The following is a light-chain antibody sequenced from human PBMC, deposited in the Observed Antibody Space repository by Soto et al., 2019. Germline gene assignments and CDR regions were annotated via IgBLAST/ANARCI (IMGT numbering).Light chain of an antibody. CDR1: SSDVGNYNL. Sequence: QSALTQPASVSGSPGQSITISCTGTSSDVGNYNLVSWYQQHPGKAPRVIIYEGSKRPSGVSNRFSGSKSGNTASLTISGLQAEDEADYYCSSFASNDILVFGGGTKVTV. V-gene: IGLV2-23*01. J-gene: IGLJ2*01. CDR3: SSFASNDILV. CDR2: EGS.